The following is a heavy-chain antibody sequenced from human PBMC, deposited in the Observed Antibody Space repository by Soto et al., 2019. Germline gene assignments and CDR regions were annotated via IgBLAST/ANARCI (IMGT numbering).Heavy chain of an antibody. CDR1: GYAFTRYT. V-gene: IGHV1-3*01. D-gene: IGHD2-15*01. CDR3: ARGIATGQLDP. Sequence: ASVKVSCKASGYAFTRYTMNWVRQAPGQRLEWMGWINPDNGNTKSSQKFQDRVIITRDTSASTAYMDLSSLRSEDTAVYYCARGIATGQLDPWGQGTLVTVSS. J-gene: IGHJ5*02. CDR2: INPDNGNT.